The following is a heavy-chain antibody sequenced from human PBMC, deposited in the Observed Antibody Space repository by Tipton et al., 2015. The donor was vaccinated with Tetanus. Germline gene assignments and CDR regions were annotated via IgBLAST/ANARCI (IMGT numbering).Heavy chain of an antibody. D-gene: IGHD5-12*01. J-gene: IGHJ4*02. V-gene: IGHV5-51*01. CDR3: ARRKGGYVGYYFDF. Sequence: QSGAEVKKPGESLKISCQGSGYRFANYWIGWVCQMPGKGMEWMGIIYPHDSDTRYNPSFQGHVPMSADKSINTAYLQWTSLKASDTAVYYCARRKGGYVGYYFDFWAQGTLVTVSA. CDR2: IYPHDSDT. CDR1: GYRFANYW.